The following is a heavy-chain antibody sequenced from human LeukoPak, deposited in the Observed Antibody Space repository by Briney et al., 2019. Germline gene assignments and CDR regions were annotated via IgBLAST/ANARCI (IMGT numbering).Heavy chain of an antibody. CDR2: MNPNSGNT. V-gene: IGHV1-8*01. CDR1: GYTFTSYD. Sequence: ASVKVSCKASGYTFTSYDINWVRQATGQGLEWMGWMNPNSGNTGYAQKFQGRVTMTRNTSISPAYMELSSLRSEDTAVYYCARGRAENDFWSGYYTYYYGMDVWGPGTTVTGSS. CDR3: ARGRAENDFWSGYYTYYYGMDV. J-gene: IGHJ6*02. D-gene: IGHD3-3*01.